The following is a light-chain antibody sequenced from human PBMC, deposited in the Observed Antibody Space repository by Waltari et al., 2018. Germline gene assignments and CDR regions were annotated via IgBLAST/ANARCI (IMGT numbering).Light chain of an antibody. CDR2: GAS. CDR1: QSIRSY. J-gene: IGKJ2*01. V-gene: IGKV1-39*01. Sequence: DIQMTQSPFSLSASVGDKVIITCRASQSIRSYLNWYQQKPGEAPKLLIYGASSLQSGVTSKFSGSGSGTDFTLTISSLQPEDFATYYCQQSYGTPYTFGQGTMVDFK. CDR3: QQSYGTPYT.